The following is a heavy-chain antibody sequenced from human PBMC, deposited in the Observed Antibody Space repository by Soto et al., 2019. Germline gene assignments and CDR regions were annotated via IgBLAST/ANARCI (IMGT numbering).Heavy chain of an antibody. J-gene: IGHJ4*02. Sequence: EVQLLESWGGLVQPGGSLRLSCAASGFTFSSYAMSWVRQAPGKGLEWVSAISGSGGSTYYADSVKGRFTISRDNSKNTLYLQMNSLRAEDTAVYYCAKDSRGVVVPAATGSDYWGQGTLVTVSS. V-gene: IGHV3-23*01. CDR3: AKDSRGVVVPAATGSDY. CDR2: ISGSGGST. CDR1: GFTFSSYA. D-gene: IGHD2-2*01.